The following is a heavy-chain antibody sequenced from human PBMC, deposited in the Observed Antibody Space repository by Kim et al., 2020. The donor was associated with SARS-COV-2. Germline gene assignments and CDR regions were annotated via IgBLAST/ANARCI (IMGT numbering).Heavy chain of an antibody. V-gene: IGHV3-53*01. CDR3: ARDHLDGYNI. Sequence: GGSLRLSYAASGFTVSDFYMTWVRQAPGKGLECFSVIYYDGNTDYADSVKGRFTISRDNSKNTLYLQINSLRADDTDVYYCARDHLDGYNIWGQGTLVTVTT. CDR1: GFTVSDFY. CDR2: IYYDGNT. D-gene: IGHD5-12*01. J-gene: IGHJ4*01.